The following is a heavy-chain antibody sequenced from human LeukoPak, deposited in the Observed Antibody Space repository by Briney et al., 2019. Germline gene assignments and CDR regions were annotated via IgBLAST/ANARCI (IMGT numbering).Heavy chain of an antibody. V-gene: IGHV4-34*01. Sequence: SETLSLTCAVYGGSFSNYYWSWIRQSPGKGLEWIGEINHNGNTNYNPSLKSRVTISVDTSKNQFSLKLSSVTAADTAVYYCASQYYYDSSGSQRRAFDYWGQGTLVTVSS. CDR3: ASQYYYDSSGSQRRAFDY. D-gene: IGHD3-22*01. CDR1: GGSFSNYY. CDR2: INHNGNT. J-gene: IGHJ4*02.